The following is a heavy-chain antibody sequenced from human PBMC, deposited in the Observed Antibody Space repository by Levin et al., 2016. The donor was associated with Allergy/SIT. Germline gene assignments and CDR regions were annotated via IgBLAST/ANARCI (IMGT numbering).Heavy chain of an antibody. CDR1: GFTFIDAW. J-gene: IGHJ6*02. CDR2: IRSKYDGGAI. D-gene: IGHD2/OR15-2a*01. CDR3: ATSGISNSRWYKNGMDV. V-gene: IGHV3-15*01. Sequence: GESLKISCAASGFTFIDAWMSWVRQTPGKGLEWIGLIRSKYDGGAIEYAAPEIGRFTISRDDSKNTVSLQLDSLEAEDTGVYYCATSGISNSRWYKNGMDVWGQGTTITVSS.